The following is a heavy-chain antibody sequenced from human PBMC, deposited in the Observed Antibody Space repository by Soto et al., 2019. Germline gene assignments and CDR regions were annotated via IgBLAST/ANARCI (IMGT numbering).Heavy chain of an antibody. Sequence: QVQLVQSGAEVKKPGSSVKVSCKASGGTFSSYAISWVRQAPGQGLEWMGGIIPIFGTANYAQKFQGRVRSTADESTSPACMEVSSLRSEDTAVYSCARGLAVAGPFDYWGQGTLVTVCS. V-gene: IGHV1-69*12. CDR3: ARGLAVAGPFDY. CDR2: IIPIFGTA. CDR1: GGTFSSYA. D-gene: IGHD6-19*01. J-gene: IGHJ4*02.